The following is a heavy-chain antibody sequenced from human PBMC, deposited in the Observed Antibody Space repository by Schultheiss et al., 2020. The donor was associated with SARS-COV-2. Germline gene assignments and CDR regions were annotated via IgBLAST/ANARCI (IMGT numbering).Heavy chain of an antibody. Sequence: KISCKASGGTFSSYAISWVRQAPGQGLEWMGGIIPIFGTANYAQKFQGRVTITADESTSTAYMELSSLRSEDTAVYYCASPHYVEMATILEGLYAFDIWGQGTMVTVSS. CDR2: IIPIFGTA. CDR1: GGTFSSYA. V-gene: IGHV1-69*01. CDR3: ASPHYVEMATILEGLYAFDI. J-gene: IGHJ3*02. D-gene: IGHD5-24*01.